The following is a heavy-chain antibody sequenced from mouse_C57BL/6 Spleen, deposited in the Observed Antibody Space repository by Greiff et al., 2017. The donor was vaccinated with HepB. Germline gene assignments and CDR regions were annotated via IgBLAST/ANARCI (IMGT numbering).Heavy chain of an antibody. D-gene: IGHD2-4*01. V-gene: IGHV1-52*01. CDR3: ARCGRDYDGSFYAMDY. J-gene: IGHJ4*01. CDR2: IDPSDSET. CDR1: GYTFTSYW. Sequence: QVQLQQPGAELVRPGSSVKLSCKASGYTFTSYWMHWVKQRPIQGLEWIGNIDPSDSETHYNQKFKDKATLTVDKSSSTAYMQLSSLTSEDSAVYYCARCGRDYDGSFYAMDYWGQGTSVTVSS.